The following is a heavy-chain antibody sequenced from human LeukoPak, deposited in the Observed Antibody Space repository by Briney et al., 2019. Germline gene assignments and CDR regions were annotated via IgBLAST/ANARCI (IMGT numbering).Heavy chain of an antibody. CDR2: IRSKAYGGTT. J-gene: IGHJ4*02. Sequence: GGSLRLSCTASGFTFGDYAMSWVRQAPGKGLEWVGFIRSKAYGGTTEYAASVKGRFTISRDDSKSIAYLQMNSLKTEDTAVYYCTRQRAQPLGVFDYWGQGTLVTVSS. D-gene: IGHD2-2*01. CDR3: TRQRAQPLGVFDY. V-gene: IGHV3-49*04. CDR1: GFTFGDYA.